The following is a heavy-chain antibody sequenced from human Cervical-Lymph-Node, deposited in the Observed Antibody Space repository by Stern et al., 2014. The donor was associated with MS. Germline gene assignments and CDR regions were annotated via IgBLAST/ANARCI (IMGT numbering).Heavy chain of an antibody. CDR2: INPRDATT. V-gene: IGHV1-46*01. Sequence: QVQLVQSGAEVKEPGASVKLSCKPSGNILTRYYMHWVRQAPGQGLEWVDLINPRDATTNYAQKFRGRVTMTRDTSTSTVYMELTSLRSEDTAVYYCVREGESLKNFDYWGQGTLVTVSS. J-gene: IGHJ4*02. CDR1: GNILTRYY. CDR3: VREGESLKNFDY.